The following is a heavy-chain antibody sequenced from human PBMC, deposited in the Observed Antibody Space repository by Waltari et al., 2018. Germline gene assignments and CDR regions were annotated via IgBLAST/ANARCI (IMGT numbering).Heavy chain of an antibody. CDR2: ISSEGSNQ. V-gene: IGHV3-30*18. CDR3: AKAYGSGPYYYYGMDV. D-gene: IGHD4-17*01. CDR1: GFRFSRYG. Sequence: QGQLVESGGAVVHPGRSLRLSCTASGFRFSRYGIHWVRQAPGNGLEWVALISSEGSNQYYGDSVKGRFTISRDNSKNTLSLEMNSLRPDDTAVYYWAKAYGSGPYYYYGMDVWGHGTTVTVSS. J-gene: IGHJ6*02.